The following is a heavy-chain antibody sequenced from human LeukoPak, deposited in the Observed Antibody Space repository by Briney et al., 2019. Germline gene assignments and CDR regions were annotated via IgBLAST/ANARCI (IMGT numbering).Heavy chain of an antibody. CDR2: IYYSGST. CDR1: GGSISSYY. V-gene: IGHV4-59*08. D-gene: IGHD1-26*01. J-gene: IGHJ4*02. Sequence: PSETLSLTCTVSGGSISSYYWSWLRQPPGKGLEWIGYIYYSGSTNYNPSLKSRVTISVDTSKNQFSLKLSSVTAADTAVYYCARGGAPYYFDYWGQGTLVTVSS. CDR3: ARGGAPYYFDY.